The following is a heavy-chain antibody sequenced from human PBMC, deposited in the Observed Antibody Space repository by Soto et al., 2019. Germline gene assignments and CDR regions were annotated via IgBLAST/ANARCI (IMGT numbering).Heavy chain of an antibody. Sequence: PSETLSFTCAVYGGSFSGYYWSWIRQPPGKGLEWIGEINHSGSTNYNPSLKSRVTISVDTSKNQFSLKLSSVTAADTAVYYCAIVGRGSYYRRDYYYGMDVWGQGTTVTVSS. CDR2: INHSGST. V-gene: IGHV4-34*01. CDR1: GGSFSGYY. J-gene: IGHJ6*02. D-gene: IGHD1-26*01. CDR3: AIVGRGSYYRRDYYYGMDV.